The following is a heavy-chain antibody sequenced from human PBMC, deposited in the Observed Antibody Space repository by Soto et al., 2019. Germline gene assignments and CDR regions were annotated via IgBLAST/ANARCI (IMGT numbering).Heavy chain of an antibody. V-gene: IGHV1-69*01. CDR3: AARWCPTAGLDS. CDR2: IIPIFGTI. J-gene: IGHJ5*01. Sequence: QVQLVQSGAEVKKSGSSVKVSCTASGGTFSRYAISWVRQAPGQGLEWMGGIIPIFGTINYAQKFQGRVTIIADESTSTDYMELRSLRSDDTAMYYCAARWCPTAGLDSWGQGPLGTVSS. D-gene: IGHD2-8*02. CDR1: GGTFSRYA.